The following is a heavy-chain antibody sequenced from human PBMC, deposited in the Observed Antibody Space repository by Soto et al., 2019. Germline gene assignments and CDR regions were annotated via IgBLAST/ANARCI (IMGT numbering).Heavy chain of an antibody. CDR2: IGYDGSNK. CDR1: GFTFSSYG. V-gene: IGHV3-33*01. CDR3: AREGGGYYDILTGYFSGYGMDV. J-gene: IGHJ6*02. D-gene: IGHD3-9*01. Sequence: QVQMVESGGGVVQPGRSLRLSCAASGFTFSSYGMHWVRQAPGTGLEWVAVIGYDGSNKYYADSVKGRFTISRDNSKNTLYLQMNSLRAEDTAGYYCAREGGGYYDILTGYFSGYGMDVWGQGTTVTVSS.